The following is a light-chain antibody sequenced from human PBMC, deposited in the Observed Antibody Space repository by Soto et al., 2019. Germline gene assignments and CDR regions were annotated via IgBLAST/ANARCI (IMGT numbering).Light chain of an antibody. CDR3: CSFAGTGTQYV. V-gene: IGLV2-23*01. CDR2: KGS. J-gene: IGLJ1*01. CDR1: SDNIGSYNL. Sequence: SALTQPASVSGSLGQSITISCIGTSDNIGSYNLVSWYQHKPGQAPKIIIFKGSKRPSGVSNRFSGSRSGNTASLTISGLQAEDEDDYYCCSFAGTGTQYVFGTGTKVTVL.